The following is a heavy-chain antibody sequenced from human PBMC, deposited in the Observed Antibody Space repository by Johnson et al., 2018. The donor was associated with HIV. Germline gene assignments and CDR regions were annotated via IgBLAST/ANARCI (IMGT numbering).Heavy chain of an antibody. CDR2: IRYDGSNK. V-gene: IGHV3-33*08. D-gene: IGHD1/OR15-1a*01. Sequence: QVQLVESGGGVVQPGRSLRLSCAASGFTFSSYAMSWVRQDPGKGLEWVAFIRYDGSNKYYADSVKGRFTISRDTSNNRLYFQMNGLRAEDTAVAYCAQQNRGAFAIWGQGTMVTVSS. CDR1: GFTFSSYA. J-gene: IGHJ3*02. CDR3: AQQNRGAFAI.